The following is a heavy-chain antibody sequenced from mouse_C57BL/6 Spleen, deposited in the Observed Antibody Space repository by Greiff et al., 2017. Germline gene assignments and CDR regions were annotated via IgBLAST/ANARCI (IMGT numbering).Heavy chain of an antibody. J-gene: IGHJ3*01. V-gene: IGHV1-81*01. Sequence: QVQLQQSGAELARPGASVTLSCKASGYTFTSYGISWVKQRTGQGLEWIGEIYPRSGNTYYNEKFKGKATLTADKSSSTAYMELRSLTYEDSAVYFWARDEGLYSKEDWFAYWGQGTLVTVSA. CDR1: GYTFTSYG. CDR3: ARDEGLYSKEDWFAY. CDR2: IYPRSGNT. D-gene: IGHD2-5*01.